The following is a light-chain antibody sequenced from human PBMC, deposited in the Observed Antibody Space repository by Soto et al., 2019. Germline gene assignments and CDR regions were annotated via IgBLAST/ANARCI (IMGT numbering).Light chain of an antibody. Sequence: DIQLTQAPSFLHASVGDRVTITCRARQGISSYLAWYQQKPGKAPKLLIYKASTLESGVPSNFSGSGSGTEFTLSISSLQPEDFATYYCQQYNSYPWTFGQGTKVDI. CDR2: KAS. CDR3: QQYNSYPWT. CDR1: QGISSY. J-gene: IGKJ1*01. V-gene: IGKV1-9*01.